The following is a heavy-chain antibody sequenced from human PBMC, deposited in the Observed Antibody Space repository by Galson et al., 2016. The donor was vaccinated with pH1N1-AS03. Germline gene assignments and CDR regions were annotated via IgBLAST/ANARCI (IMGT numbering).Heavy chain of an antibody. J-gene: IGHJ4*02. CDR2: VYSTGSV. Sequence: ETLSLTCTVSGDSMRTYKWNWIRQPPGKGLEWIGYVYSTGSVNYNPSFKSRVSISVDTSKNQFSLKLRSMTAADTAVYYCAREWSAFDYWGQGTLVTVSS. CDR1: GDSMRTYK. D-gene: IGHD2-8*01. V-gene: IGHV4-4*08. CDR3: AREWSAFDY.